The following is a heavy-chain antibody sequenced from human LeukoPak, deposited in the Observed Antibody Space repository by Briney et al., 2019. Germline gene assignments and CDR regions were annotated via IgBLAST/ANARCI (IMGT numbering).Heavy chain of an antibody. CDR2: INHSGST. D-gene: IGHD2-2*01. Sequence: SETLSLTCAVYGGSFSGYYWSWIRQPPGEGLEWIGEINHSGSTNYNPSLKSRVTISVDTSKNQFSLKLSSVTAADTAVYYCASESVVVPAAPFDYWGQGTLVTVSS. V-gene: IGHV4-34*01. CDR1: GGSFSGYY. J-gene: IGHJ4*02. CDR3: ASESVVVPAAPFDY.